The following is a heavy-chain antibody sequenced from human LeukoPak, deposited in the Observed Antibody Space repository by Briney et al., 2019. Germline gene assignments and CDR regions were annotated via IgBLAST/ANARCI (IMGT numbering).Heavy chain of an antibody. CDR1: GVNFDDYA. Sequence: GGSLRLSCAASGVNFDDYAMHWVRQAPGKGLEWVSIISGDGGSTYYADSVKGRFTISRDNSKNSLYLQMNSLGTEDTALYYCAKDDGVDWLFDYWGQGTLVTVSS. D-gene: IGHD3-9*01. V-gene: IGHV3-43*02. CDR2: ISGDGGST. CDR3: AKDDGVDWLFDY. J-gene: IGHJ4*02.